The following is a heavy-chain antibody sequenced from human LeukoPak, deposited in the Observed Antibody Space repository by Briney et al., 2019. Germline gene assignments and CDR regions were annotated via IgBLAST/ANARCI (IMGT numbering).Heavy chain of an antibody. V-gene: IGHV3-69-1*01. CDR1: GFTFSVRG. Sequence: GGSLRLSCAASGFTFSVRGMTWVRQAPGMGLEWVATIPSSGNTMYADSVKGRFTISRENAKNSLFLQMSSLRVEDTAVYYCARSLIADGAFDIWGQGTMVTVSS. J-gene: IGHJ3*02. CDR2: IPSSGNT. D-gene: IGHD2-21*01. CDR3: ARSLIADGAFDI.